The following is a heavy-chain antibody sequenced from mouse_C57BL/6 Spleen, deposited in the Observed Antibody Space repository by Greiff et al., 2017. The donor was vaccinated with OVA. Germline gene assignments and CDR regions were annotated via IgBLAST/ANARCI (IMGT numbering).Heavy chain of an antibody. V-gene: IGHV5-16*01. CDR1: GFTFSDYY. Sequence: EVMLVESEGGLVQPGSSMKLSCTASGFTFSDYYMAWVRQVPEKGLEWVANINYDGSSTYYLDSLKSRFIISRDNAKNILYLQMSSLKSEDTATYYCARAGDYDVPSSYWYFDVWGTGTTVTVSS. D-gene: IGHD2-4*01. CDR3: ARAGDYDVPSSYWYFDV. J-gene: IGHJ1*03. CDR2: INYDGSST.